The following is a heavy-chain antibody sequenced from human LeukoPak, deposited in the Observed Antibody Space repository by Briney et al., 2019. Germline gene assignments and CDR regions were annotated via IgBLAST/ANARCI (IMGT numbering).Heavy chain of an antibody. D-gene: IGHD2-15*01. J-gene: IGHJ6*02. CDR2: INHSGST. CDR1: GGSFSGYY. CDR3: ASASEDYYYYGMDV. Sequence: RPSETLSLTCAVYGGSFSGYYWSWIRQPPGKGLEWIGEINHSGSTNYNPSLKSRVTISVDTSKNQFSLKLSSVTAADTAVYYCASASEDYYYYGMDVWGQGTTVTVSS. V-gene: IGHV4-34*01.